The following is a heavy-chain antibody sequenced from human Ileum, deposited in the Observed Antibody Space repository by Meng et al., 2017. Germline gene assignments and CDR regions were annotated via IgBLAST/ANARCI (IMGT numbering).Heavy chain of an antibody. J-gene: IGHJ5*02. CDR1: NSTFGTES. CDR3: ARDWDWVVCDL. Sequence: EVPVVGPGGRLVARGGSLTTFGAGSNSTFGTESMHWPRQAPGKELVWVSQINPDGRSTAYADSVKGLFTISRDDAKNTLYLEMNSLRAEEAAVYYCARDWDWVVCDLWGQGTLVTVSS. D-gene: IGHD3/OR15-3a*01. CDR2: INPDGRST. V-gene: IGHV3-74*03.